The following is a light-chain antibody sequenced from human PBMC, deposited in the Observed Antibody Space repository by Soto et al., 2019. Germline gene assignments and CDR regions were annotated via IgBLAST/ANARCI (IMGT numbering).Light chain of an antibody. J-gene: IGLJ3*02. CDR2: EVS. CDR3: SSYTSSSTRV. Sequence: QSALTQPASVSGSPGQSITISCTATSSDVGGYNYVSWYQQHPGKAPKLMIYEVSNRPSGVSNRFSGSKSGNTASLTISGLQAEDEVDYYCSSYTSSSTRVFGGGTQLTVL. V-gene: IGLV2-14*01. CDR1: SSDVGGYNY.